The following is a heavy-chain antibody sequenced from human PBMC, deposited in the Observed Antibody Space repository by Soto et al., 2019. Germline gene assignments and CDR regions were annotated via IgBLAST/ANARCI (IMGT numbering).Heavy chain of an antibody. CDR2: INSDGSST. CDR3: VRTSLVVAAATREDY. J-gene: IGHJ4*02. D-gene: IGHD2-15*01. CDR1: GFTFSSYW. Sequence: EVQLVESGGGLVQPGGSLRLSCAASGFTFSSYWMHWVRQAPGKGLVWVSRINSDGSSTSYADSVKGRCTISRDTAKNTLYLQMNSLRAEDTAVYYCVRTSLVVAAATREDYWGQGTLVTVPS. V-gene: IGHV3-74*01.